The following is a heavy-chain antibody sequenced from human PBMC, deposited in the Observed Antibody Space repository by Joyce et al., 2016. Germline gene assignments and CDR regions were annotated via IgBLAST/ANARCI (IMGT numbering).Heavy chain of an antibody. D-gene: IGHD2-15*01. V-gene: IGHV4-31*11. CDR2: IVYSGTT. CDR1: GGSISSGAYY. Sequence: QVQLQESGPGLVKPSQTLSLTCAVSGGSISSGAYYWSWIRQHPGKGLEWIGYIVYSGTTYYNPSLKSRVTISVDTSKNQFSLDLSSVTAADTAVYYCARVVNAALDFDSWGQGTVVTVSS. CDR3: ARVVNAALDFDS. J-gene: IGHJ4*02.